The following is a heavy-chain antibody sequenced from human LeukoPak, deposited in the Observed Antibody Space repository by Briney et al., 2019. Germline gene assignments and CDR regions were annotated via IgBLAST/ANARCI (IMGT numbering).Heavy chain of an antibody. D-gene: IGHD3-3*01. J-gene: IGHJ4*02. V-gene: IGHV3-21*01. Sequence: PGGSLRLSCAASGFTFSSYSMTWVRQAPGKGLEWVSSISSSSSYIYYADSVKGRFTISRDNAKNSLYLQMNSLRAEDTAVYYCARAPHSVWSGLHYWGQGTLVTVSS. CDR3: ARAPHSVWSGLHY. CDR2: ISSSSSYI. CDR1: GFTFSSYS.